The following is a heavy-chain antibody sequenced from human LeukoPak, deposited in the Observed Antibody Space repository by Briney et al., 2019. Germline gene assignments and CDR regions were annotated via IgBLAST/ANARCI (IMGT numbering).Heavy chain of an antibody. J-gene: IGHJ4*02. CDR3: AKISTVTANFDH. D-gene: IGHD4-17*01. CDR1: GFAFGNYA. CDR2: IDSSGSYT. V-gene: IGHV3-23*01. Sequence: GGSLRLSCAASGFAFGNYAMGWVRQAPGKWLEWVSSIDSSGSYTPSADSVKGRFTISRDNSENTVYLQMNSLRAEDTAVYSCAKISTVTANFDHWGQGTLVTVSS.